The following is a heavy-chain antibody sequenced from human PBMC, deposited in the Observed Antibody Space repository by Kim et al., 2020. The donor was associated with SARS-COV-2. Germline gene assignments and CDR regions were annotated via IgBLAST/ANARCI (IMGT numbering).Heavy chain of an antibody. CDR1: GFTFSGYT. V-gene: IGHV3-21*06. D-gene: IGHD5-12*01. Sequence: GGSLRLSCAASGFTFSGYTMAWVRQAPGKGLEGVSSISAGSTYIVYTASLEGRFTIASDKAKNSLYLEMNNLGAEDTAVYYCAIGGPATITATQGLDYWG. CDR3: AIGGPATITATQGLDY. CDR2: ISAGSTYI. J-gene: IGHJ4*01.